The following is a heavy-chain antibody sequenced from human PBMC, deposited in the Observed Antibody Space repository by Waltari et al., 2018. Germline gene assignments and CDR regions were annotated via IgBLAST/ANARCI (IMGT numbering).Heavy chain of an antibody. CDR3: ARLGRQEGVGFDI. CDR2: IYPGDSES. CDR1: EYNFINYW. Sequence: EVQLVQSGAEVKEPGESLKISCKGSEYNFINYWIAWARQMPGKGLEWMGIIYPGDSESTYSPSFQGQVTISVDKSISTAYLQWSRLKASDTAIYYCARLGRQEGVGFDIWGQGTMVTVSS. J-gene: IGHJ3*02. D-gene: IGHD2-8*01. V-gene: IGHV5-51*01.